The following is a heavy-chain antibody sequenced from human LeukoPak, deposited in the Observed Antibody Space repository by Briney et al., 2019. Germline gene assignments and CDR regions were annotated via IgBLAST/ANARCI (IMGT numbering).Heavy chain of an antibody. Sequence: ASVKVSCKASGGTFSSYAISWVRQAPGQGLEWMGGIIPIFGTANYAQKFQGRVTITADESTSTAYMELSSLKSEDTAVYYCARGYKTYYDVWGKGTTVTVSS. CDR1: GGTFSSYA. J-gene: IGHJ6*04. CDR3: ARGYKTYYDV. CDR2: IIPIFGTA. D-gene: IGHD3-10*01. V-gene: IGHV1-69*13.